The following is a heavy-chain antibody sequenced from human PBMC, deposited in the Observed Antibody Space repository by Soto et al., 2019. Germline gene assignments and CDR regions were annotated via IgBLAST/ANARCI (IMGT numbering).Heavy chain of an antibody. CDR1: SVSISSSNW. D-gene: IGHD6-13*01. CDR2: IYHSGST. J-gene: IGHJ5*02. V-gene: IGHV4-4*02. Sequence: TSETLSLTCAVSSVSISSSNWWSWVRQPPGKGLEWIGEIYHSGSTNYNPSLKSRVTISVDKSKNQFSLKLSSVTAADTAVYYCAKVYRSNSSSGNWFDPWGQGTLVTVSS. CDR3: AKVYRSNSSSGNWFDP.